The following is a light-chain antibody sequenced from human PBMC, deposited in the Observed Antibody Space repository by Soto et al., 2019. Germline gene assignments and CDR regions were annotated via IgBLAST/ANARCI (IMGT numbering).Light chain of an antibody. CDR3: HPYGSSPYT. CDR2: GSS. V-gene: IGKV3-20*01. J-gene: IGKJ2*01. CDR1: QSVSSSY. Sequence: EIVLTQSPGTLSLSPGERATLSCRASQSVSSSYLAWYQQKPGQAPRLLIYGSSSRATGIPERFSGSGSGTDFTLTINRLEREDFAVYYCHPYGSSPYTFGQGPKLEI.